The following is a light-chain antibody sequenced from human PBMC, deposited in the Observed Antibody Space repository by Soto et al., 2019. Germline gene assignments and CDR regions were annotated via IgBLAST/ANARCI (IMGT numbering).Light chain of an antibody. CDR3: SSYTNSRTRV. CDR1: SSDVGGYNY. Sequence: QSALTQSASVSGSPGQSINISCTGTSSDVGGYNYVSWYQQHPGNAPKLMIYEVSHRPSGVSNRFSGSKSGNTASLTISGLQAEDEADYYCSSYTNSRTRVFGGGTKLTVL. V-gene: IGLV2-14*01. CDR2: EVS. J-gene: IGLJ3*02.